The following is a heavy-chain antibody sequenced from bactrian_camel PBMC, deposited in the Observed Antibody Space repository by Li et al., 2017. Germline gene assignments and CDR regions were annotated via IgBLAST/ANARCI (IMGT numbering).Heavy chain of an antibody. J-gene: IGHJ4*01. CDR2: IDSDGET. CDR1: AYMYNSVC. Sequence: HVQLVESGGGSVQAGGSLKLSCSASAYMYNSVCLFWYRQAPGNKREAIASIDSDGETNYADSVKGRFTISRDNAKDTLYLQMSSLKIEDTAVYYCALGSSRQATMTARGKGTQVTVS. V-gene: IGHV3S53*01. D-gene: IGHD3*01.